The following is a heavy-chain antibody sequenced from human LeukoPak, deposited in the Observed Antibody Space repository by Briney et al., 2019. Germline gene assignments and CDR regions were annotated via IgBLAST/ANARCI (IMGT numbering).Heavy chain of an antibody. CDR3: ARDHKLYCGGDCYRYYYYYMDV. V-gene: IGHV1-2*02. CDR1: GYTFTGYY. J-gene: IGHJ6*03. D-gene: IGHD2-21*02. CDR2: INPNSGGT. Sequence: GASVKVSCKASGYTFTGYYMHWVRQAPGQGLEWMGWINPNSGGTNYAQKFQGRVTMTRDTSISTAYMELSRLRSDDTAVYYCARDHKLYCGGDCYRYYYYYMDVWGKGTTVTISS.